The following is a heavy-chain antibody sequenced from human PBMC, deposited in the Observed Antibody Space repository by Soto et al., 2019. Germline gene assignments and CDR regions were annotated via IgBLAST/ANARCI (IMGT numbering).Heavy chain of an antibody. CDR2: IYHSGST. V-gene: IGHV4-30-2*01. CDR3: ARGLRYFDNPTTNWFDP. J-gene: IGHJ5*02. Sequence: PSETLSLTCAVSGGSISSGGYSWSWIRQPPGKGLEWIGYIYHSGSTYYNPSLKSRVTISVDRSKNQFSLKLSSVTAADTAVYYCARGLRYFDNPTTNWFDPWGQGTLVTVSS. D-gene: IGHD3-9*01. CDR1: GGSISSGGYS.